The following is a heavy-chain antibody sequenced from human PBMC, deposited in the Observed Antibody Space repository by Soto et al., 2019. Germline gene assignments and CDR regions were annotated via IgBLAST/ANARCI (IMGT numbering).Heavy chain of an antibody. J-gene: IGHJ6*03. D-gene: IGHD3-10*01. CDR3: ARDRGYYYGSGSYVYYYYVDV. V-gene: IGHV4-4*02. Sequence: SETLSLTCAVSSGSISSSNWWSWVRQPPGKGLEWIGEIYHSGSTNYNPSLKSRVTISVDKSKNQFSLKLSSVTAADTAVYYCARDRGYYYGSGSYVYYYYVDVWGKGTTVTVSS. CDR1: SGSISSSNW. CDR2: IYHSGST.